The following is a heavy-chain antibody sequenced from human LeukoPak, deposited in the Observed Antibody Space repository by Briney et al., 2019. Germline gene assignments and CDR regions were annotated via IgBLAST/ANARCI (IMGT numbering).Heavy chain of an antibody. CDR1: GYTFTSYG. J-gene: IGHJ6*03. CDR3: ARGVVVIHGYYYYMDV. CDR2: VSAYNGNT. D-gene: IGHD3-22*01. V-gene: IGHV1-18*01. Sequence: ASVKVSCKASGYTFTSYGISWVRQAPGQGLEWMGWVSAYNGNTNYAQKLQGRVTMTTDTSTSTAYMELRSLRSDDTAVYYCARGVVVIHGYYYYMDVWGKGTTVTVSS.